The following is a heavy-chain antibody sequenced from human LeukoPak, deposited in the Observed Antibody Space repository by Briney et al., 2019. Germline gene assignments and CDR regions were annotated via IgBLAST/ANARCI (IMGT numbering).Heavy chain of an antibody. Sequence: ASVKVSCKVSGYTPTELSMHWVRQAPGKGLEWMGGFDPEDGETIYAQKFQGRVTMTEDTSTDTAYMELSSLRSEDTAVYYCASHDNIVVVPAATPFDYRGQGTLVTVSS. V-gene: IGHV1-24*01. D-gene: IGHD2-2*01. J-gene: IGHJ4*02. CDR2: FDPEDGET. CDR3: ASHDNIVVVPAATPFDY. CDR1: GYTPTELS.